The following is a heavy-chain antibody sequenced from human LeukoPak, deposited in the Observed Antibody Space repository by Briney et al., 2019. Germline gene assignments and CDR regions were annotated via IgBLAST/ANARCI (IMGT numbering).Heavy chain of an antibody. Sequence: GGSLRLSCAASGFTFSSYWMSWVRQAPGNGLESVANIKQDGSEKYYVDSVKGRFTISRDNAKNSLYLQMNSLRAEDTAVYYSARASDYYYMDVWGKGTTVTVSS. CDR2: IKQDGSEK. V-gene: IGHV3-7*01. CDR1: GFTFSSYW. CDR3: ARASDYYYMDV. J-gene: IGHJ6*03.